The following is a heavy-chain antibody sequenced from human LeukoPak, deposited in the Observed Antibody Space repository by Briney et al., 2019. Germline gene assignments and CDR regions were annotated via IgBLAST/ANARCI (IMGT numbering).Heavy chain of an antibody. CDR1: GFTFSSYA. CDR3: ARDLVGYYDSSGGYGMDV. J-gene: IGHJ6*02. CDR2: ISYDGSNK. D-gene: IGHD3-22*01. V-gene: IGHV3-30-3*01. Sequence: GGSLRLSCAASGFTFSSYAMHWVRQAPGKGLEWVAVISYDGSNKYYADSVKGRFTISRDNSKNTLYLQMNSLRAEDTAVYYCARDLVGYYDSSGGYGMDVWGQGTTVTVSS.